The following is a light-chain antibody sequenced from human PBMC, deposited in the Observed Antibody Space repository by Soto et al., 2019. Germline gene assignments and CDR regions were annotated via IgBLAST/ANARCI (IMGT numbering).Light chain of an antibody. V-gene: IGKV1-9*01. CDR1: QGISSY. Sequence: DIQLTQSPSFLSASVGDRVTITCRASQGISSYLAWYQQKPGKAPKLLIYAASTLQSGVPSRFSGGGSGTEFTLTISSLQPEDFATYYCQQLNSYPRTFGQGSKVEIK. CDR3: QQLNSYPRT. J-gene: IGKJ1*01. CDR2: AAS.